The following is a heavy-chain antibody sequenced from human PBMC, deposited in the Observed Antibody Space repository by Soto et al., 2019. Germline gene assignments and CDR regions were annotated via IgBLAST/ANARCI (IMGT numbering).Heavy chain of an antibody. D-gene: IGHD6-6*01. V-gene: IGHV1-46*03. CDR1: GYTFTSYG. CDR3: ARDALSSPPSTGYYYYMDV. Sequence: GASVKVSCKASGYTFTSYGISWVRQAPGQGLEWMGRINPSGGNTSYAQKFQGRVTMTRDTSTSTVYMELSSLRSEDTAVYYCARDALSSPPSTGYYYYMDVWGKGTTVTVSS. J-gene: IGHJ6*03. CDR2: INPSGGNT.